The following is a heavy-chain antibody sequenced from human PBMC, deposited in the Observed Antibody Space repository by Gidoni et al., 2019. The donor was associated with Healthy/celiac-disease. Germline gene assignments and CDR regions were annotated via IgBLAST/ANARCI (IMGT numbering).Heavy chain of an antibody. V-gene: IGHV3-48*01. Sequence: EVQLVESGGGLVQPGGSLRLSCAASGFTFSSYSMNWVRQAPGKGLEWVSYIRSSSSTIYYADSVKGRFTISRDNAKNSLYLQMNSLRAEDTAVYYCARDLNNSGCPDYWGQGTLVTVSS. J-gene: IGHJ4*02. CDR2: IRSSSSTI. D-gene: IGHD6-19*01. CDR3: ARDLNNSGCPDY. CDR1: GFTFSSYS.